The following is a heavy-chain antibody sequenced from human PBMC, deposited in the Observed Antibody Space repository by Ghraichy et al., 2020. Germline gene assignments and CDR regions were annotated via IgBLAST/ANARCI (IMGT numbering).Heavy chain of an antibody. CDR2: IYYSGST. V-gene: IGHV4-30-4*01. D-gene: IGHD5-18*01. Sequence: SETLSLTCTVSGGSISSGDYYWSWIRQPPGKGLEWIGYIYYSGSTYYNPSLKSRVTILVDTSKNQFSLKLSSVTAADTAVYYCVRVVDTAMVMVDYWGQGTLVTVSS. CDR1: GGSISSGDYY. CDR3: VRVVDTAMVMVDY. J-gene: IGHJ4*02.